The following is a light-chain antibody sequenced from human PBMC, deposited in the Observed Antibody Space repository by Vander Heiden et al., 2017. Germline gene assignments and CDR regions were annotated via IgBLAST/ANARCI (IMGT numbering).Light chain of an antibody. Sequence: DIQMTQSPSSLSASVGDRVTITCRASRRISSYLKWHQQIPCKASSLQSGVPSRFSGSGSGTDFTLTISSLQPEDFATYYCQQSYSTPRTFGGGTKVEIK. J-gene: IGKJ4*01. CDR1: RRISSY. CDR2: S. CDR3: QQSYSTPRT. V-gene: IGKV1-39*01.